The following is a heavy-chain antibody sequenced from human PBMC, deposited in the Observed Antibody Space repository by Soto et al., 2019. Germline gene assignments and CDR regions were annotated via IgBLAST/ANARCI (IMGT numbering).Heavy chain of an antibody. J-gene: IGHJ3*02. CDR3: ARVGIVVVPADIGAFDI. D-gene: IGHD2-2*01. Sequence: GGSLRLSCAASGFTVSSNYMSWVRQAPGKGLEWVSVIYSGGSTYYADSVKGRFTISRDNSKNTLYLQMNSLRAEDTAVYYCARVGIVVVPADIGAFDIWGQGTMVTVSS. CDR2: IYSGGST. V-gene: IGHV3-53*01. CDR1: GFTVSSNY.